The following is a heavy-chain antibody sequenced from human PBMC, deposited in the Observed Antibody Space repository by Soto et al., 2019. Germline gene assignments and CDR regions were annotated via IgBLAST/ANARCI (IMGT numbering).Heavy chain of an antibody. CDR3: ARGLNCSGGSCYPPYVY. D-gene: IGHD2-15*01. V-gene: IGHV4-34*01. CDR2: INHSGST. J-gene: IGHJ4*02. CDR1: GGSFSGYY. Sequence: QVQLQQWGAGLLKPSETLSLTCAVYGGSFSGYYWSWIRQPPGKGLEWIGEINHSGSTNYNPSLKSRVTIAVDTSKKQFSLKLSSVTAADTAVYYCARGLNCSGGSCYPPYVYWGQGTLVTVSS.